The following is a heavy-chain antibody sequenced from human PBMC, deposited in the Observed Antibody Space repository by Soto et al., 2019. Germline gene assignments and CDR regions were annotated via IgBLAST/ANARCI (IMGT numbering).Heavy chain of an antibody. CDR1: GYTFTSYD. V-gene: IGHV1-8*01. Sequence: ASVKVSCKASGYTFTSYDINWVRQATGQGLEWMGWMNPNSGNTGYAQKFQGRVTMTRNTSISTAYMELSSLRSEDTAVYYCAIHSGYDLVHIDYWGQGTLVTVSS. D-gene: IGHD5-12*01. CDR2: MNPNSGNT. CDR3: AIHSGYDLVHIDY. J-gene: IGHJ4*02.